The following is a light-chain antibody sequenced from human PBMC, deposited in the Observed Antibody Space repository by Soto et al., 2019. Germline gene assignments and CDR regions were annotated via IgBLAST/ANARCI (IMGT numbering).Light chain of an antibody. CDR2: GAS. V-gene: IGKV3-15*01. Sequence: EIVMTQSPATLSVSPGERATLSCRASQSVSSNLAWYQQKPGQAPRLLIYGASTRATGIPARFSGSGSGTEFTLTISXXXXXXFAVYYCQQYNNWPPITFGQGTRLEIK. CDR3: QQYNNWPPIT. CDR1: QSVSSN. J-gene: IGKJ5*01.